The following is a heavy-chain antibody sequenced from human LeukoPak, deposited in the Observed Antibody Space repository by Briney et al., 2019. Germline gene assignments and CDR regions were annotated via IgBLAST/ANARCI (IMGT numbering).Heavy chain of an antibody. J-gene: IGHJ6*03. CDR3: ARDRYYYDSSVDYYYMDV. Sequence: SETLSLTCTVSGGSISSYYWSWIRQPAGKGLEWIGRIYTSGSTNYNPSLKSRVTMSVDTSKNQFSLKLSSVTAADTAVYYCARDRYYYDSSVDYYYMDVWGKGTTVTISS. CDR2: IYTSGST. V-gene: IGHV4-4*07. CDR1: GGSISSYY. D-gene: IGHD3-22*01.